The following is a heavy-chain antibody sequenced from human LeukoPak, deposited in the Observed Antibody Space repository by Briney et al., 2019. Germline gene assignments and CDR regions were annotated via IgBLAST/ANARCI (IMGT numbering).Heavy chain of an antibody. CDR3: AKAVFGVVRNYFDY. J-gene: IGHJ4*02. CDR1: GFTFSSYA. V-gene: IGHV3-23*01. CDR2: ISGSGGST. Sequence: PGGSLRLSWAASGFTFSSYAMSWVRQAPGKGLEWVSAISGSGGSTYYADSVKGRFTISRDNSKNTLYLQMNSLRAEDTAVYYCAKAVFGVVRNYFDYWGQGTLVTVSS. D-gene: IGHD3-3*01.